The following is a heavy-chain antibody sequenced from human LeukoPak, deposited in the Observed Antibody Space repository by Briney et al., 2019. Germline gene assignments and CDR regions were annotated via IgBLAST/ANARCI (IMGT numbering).Heavy chain of an antibody. J-gene: IGHJ4*02. Sequence: AASVKVSCKVSGYTLTELSMHWVRQAPGKGLEWMGGFDPEDGETIYAQKFQGRVTMTEDTSTDTAYMELSSLRSEDTAVYYCAIPVKYYDILTGYYKALSFDYWGQGTLVTVSS. V-gene: IGHV1-24*01. D-gene: IGHD3-9*01. CDR1: GYTLTELS. CDR2: FDPEDGET. CDR3: AIPVKYYDILTGYYKALSFDY.